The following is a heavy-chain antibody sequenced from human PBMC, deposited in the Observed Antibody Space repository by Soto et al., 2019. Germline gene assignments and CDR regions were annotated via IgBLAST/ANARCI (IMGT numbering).Heavy chain of an antibody. V-gene: IGHV3-64D*08. CDR2: ISSNGGST. CDR3: VKHYYDSSGYYGPFDY. D-gene: IGHD3-22*01. CDR1: GFTFSSYS. Sequence: PGGSLRLSCSASGFTFSSYSMHWVRQAPGKGLEYVSAISSNGGSTYYADSVKGRFTISRDNSKNTLYLQMSSLRAEDTAVYYCVKHYYDSSGYYGPFDYWGQGTLVTVSS. J-gene: IGHJ4*02.